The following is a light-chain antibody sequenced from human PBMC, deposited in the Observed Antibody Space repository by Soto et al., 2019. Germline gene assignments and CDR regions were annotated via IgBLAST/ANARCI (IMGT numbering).Light chain of an antibody. CDR1: QSVSNNY. Sequence: EIVLTQSPGTLSLSPGERATLSCRASQSVSNNYLAWYQQKPGQAPRLLIYGASNRATGSPERFSGSGSETDFTLTISRLEPEDFALYYCQQYGSSPITFGQGTRLEIK. J-gene: IGKJ5*01. CDR3: QQYGSSPIT. V-gene: IGKV3-20*01. CDR2: GAS.